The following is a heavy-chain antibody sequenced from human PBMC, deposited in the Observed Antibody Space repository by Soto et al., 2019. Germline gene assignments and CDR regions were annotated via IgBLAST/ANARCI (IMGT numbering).Heavy chain of an antibody. D-gene: IGHD6-6*01. J-gene: IGHJ6*02. CDR1: GGTFSSYA. Sequence: ASVKVSCKASGGTFSSYAISWVRQAPGQGLEWMGGIIPIFGTANYAQKFQGRVTITADESTSTAYMELSSLRSEDTAVYYCAIYTSIAARPTAGNYYYYGMDVWGQGTTVTVSS. V-gene: IGHV1-69*13. CDR3: AIYTSIAARPTAGNYYYYGMDV. CDR2: IIPIFGTA.